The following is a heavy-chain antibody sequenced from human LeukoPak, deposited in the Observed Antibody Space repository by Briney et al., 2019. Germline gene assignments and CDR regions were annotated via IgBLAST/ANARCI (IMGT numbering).Heavy chain of an antibody. V-gene: IGHV4-4*02. D-gene: IGHD6-25*01. CDR2: IYHTGIT. CDR1: GASISSNNL. CDR3: ATEGRSRSSGGTN. Sequence: SETLSLTCAVSGASISSNNLWSWVRQSPAKGLEWIGEIYHTGITNYMPSLKRRVTISVDKSKSQFSLKLTSVTAADTAVYYCATEGRSRSSGGTNWGQGILVTVSS. J-gene: IGHJ4*02.